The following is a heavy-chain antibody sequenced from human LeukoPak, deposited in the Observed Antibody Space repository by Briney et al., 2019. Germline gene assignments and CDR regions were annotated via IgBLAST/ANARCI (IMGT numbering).Heavy chain of an antibody. V-gene: IGHV3-53*01. J-gene: IGHJ4*02. CDR2: IYSGGST. Sequence: GGSLRLSCAASGFTVSSNYMSWVRQAPGKGLEWVSIIYSGGSTYYADSVKGRFTISRDTSKNTLYLQMNSLRAEDTAVYYCARDIYYDSSGYYGSVYWGQGTLVTVSS. CDR3: ARDIYYDSSGYYGSVY. D-gene: IGHD3-22*01. CDR1: GFTVSSNY.